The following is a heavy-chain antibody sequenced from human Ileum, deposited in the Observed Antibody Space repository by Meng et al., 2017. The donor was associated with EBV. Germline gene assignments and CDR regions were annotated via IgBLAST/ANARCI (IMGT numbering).Heavy chain of an antibody. D-gene: IGHD6-19*01. Sequence: QVHLVDAGGGLVKPGGSLRLSCAASGFTFSDYYMNWIRQAPGKGLEWVALISPDGIWYPESVKGRFTVSRDNSKNTFYLQMNSLRFEDTAVYYCARDGIGWYPGDYWGRGTLVTVSS. V-gene: IGHV3-30-3*01. J-gene: IGHJ4*02. CDR3: ARDGIGWYPGDY. CDR2: ISPDGI. CDR1: GFTFSDYY.